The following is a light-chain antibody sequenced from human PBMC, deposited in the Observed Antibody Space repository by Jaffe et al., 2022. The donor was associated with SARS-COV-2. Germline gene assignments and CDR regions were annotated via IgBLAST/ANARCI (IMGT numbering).Light chain of an antibody. J-gene: IGKJ5*01. CDR1: QSISTY. Sequence: DIQMTQSPSSLSASVGDRVTITCRASQSISTYLNWYQQKPGKAPKPLIYAASSLQSGVPSRFSGSGSGTDFTLTISSLQPEDFATYFCQQSYSIPITFGQGTRLENK. CDR2: AAS. CDR3: QQSYSIPIT. V-gene: IGKV1-39*01.